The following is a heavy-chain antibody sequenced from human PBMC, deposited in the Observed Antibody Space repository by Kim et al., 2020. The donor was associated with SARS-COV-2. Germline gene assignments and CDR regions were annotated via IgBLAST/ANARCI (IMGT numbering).Heavy chain of an antibody. CDR1: GGTFSSYA. Sequence: SVKVSCKASGGTFSSYAINWVRQAPGQGLEWMGGIIPIFGTANYAQKFQGRVTITADESTSTAYMELSSLRSEDTAVYYCASSGYHSSSWYLHFDYWGQGTLVTVSS. V-gene: IGHV1-69*13. CDR3: ASSGYHSSSWYLHFDY. CDR2: IIPIFGTA. J-gene: IGHJ4*02. D-gene: IGHD6-13*01.